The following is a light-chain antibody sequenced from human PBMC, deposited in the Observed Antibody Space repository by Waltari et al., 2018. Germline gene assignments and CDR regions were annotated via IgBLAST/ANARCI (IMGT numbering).Light chain of an antibody. V-gene: IGLV1-40*01. J-gene: IGLJ2*01. CDR2: GNN. CDR1: TPNIAAGHD. CDR3: QSFDNMLSGGVV. Sequence: QSVLTQPPPLSGPPGQRATISCRGSTPNIAAGHDVHWHQHLPGTAPKLLIYGNNNRPSGVPDRFSGSKSGTSASLAITGLQADDEADYFCQSFDNMLSGGVVFGGGTKLAVL.